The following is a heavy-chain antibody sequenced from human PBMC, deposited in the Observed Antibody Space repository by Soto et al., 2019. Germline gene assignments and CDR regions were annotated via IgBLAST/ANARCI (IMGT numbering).Heavy chain of an antibody. CDR3: ARGLLVRILAELGSYYFDY. Sequence: QVQLQESGPGLVKPSQTLSLTCTVSGGSISSGGYYWSWIRQHPGKGLEWIGYIYYSGSTYYNPSLKSRVTISVDTSKNQFSLKLRSVTAADTAVYYCARGLLVRILAELGSYYFDYWGQGTLVTVSS. V-gene: IGHV4-31*03. CDR2: IYYSGST. J-gene: IGHJ4*02. D-gene: IGHD7-27*01. CDR1: GGSISSGGYY.